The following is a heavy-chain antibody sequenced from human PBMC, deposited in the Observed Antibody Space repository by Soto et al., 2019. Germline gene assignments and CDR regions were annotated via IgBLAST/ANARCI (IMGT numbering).Heavy chain of an antibody. J-gene: IGHJ4*02. CDR3: ATDFGVATIFDY. Sequence: VASVKVSCKVSGYTLTELSMHWVRQAPGKGLEWMGGFDPEDGETIYAQKFQGRVTMTEDTSTDTAYMELSSLRSEDTAVYYCATDFGVATIFDYWGQGTLVTVSS. CDR1: GYTLTELS. V-gene: IGHV1-24*01. CDR2: FDPEDGET. D-gene: IGHD5-12*01.